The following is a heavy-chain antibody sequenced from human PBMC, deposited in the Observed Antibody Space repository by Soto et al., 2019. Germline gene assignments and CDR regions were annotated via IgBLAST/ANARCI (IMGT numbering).Heavy chain of an antibody. J-gene: IGHJ3*02. Sequence: QLHLVQSGAVVKKPGASVTVSCSASGYPVTAYYMHWVRQAPGRGREWMGGINPATGAGKYTQTFRGLVTMARDTASSTVFLELRCLTSRYTAVFSCARGGGVGVAGSAAFEMWGQGTLVTVSS. CDR3: ARGGGVGVAGSAAFEM. CDR2: INPATGAG. D-gene: IGHD3-3*01. CDR1: GYPVTAYY. V-gene: IGHV1-2*02.